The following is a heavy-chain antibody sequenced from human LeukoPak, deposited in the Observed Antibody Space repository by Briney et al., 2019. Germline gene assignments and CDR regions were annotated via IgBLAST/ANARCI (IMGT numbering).Heavy chain of an antibody. CDR1: GFSLSTTGVR. CDR3: ARISALGDVIWLDP. D-gene: IGHD6-13*01. Sequence: SGPALVKPTQTLTLTCSFSGFSLSTTGVRVSWIRQPPGKALEWLARIDWDDDKFYGASLRTRLTISKDTSKNQVVLTMTNMDPVDTATYYCARISALGDVIWLDPWGQGILVTVSS. CDR2: IDWDDDK. J-gene: IGHJ5*02. V-gene: IGHV2-70*04.